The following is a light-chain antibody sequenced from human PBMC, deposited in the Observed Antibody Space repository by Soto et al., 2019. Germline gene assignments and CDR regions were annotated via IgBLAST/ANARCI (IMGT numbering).Light chain of an antibody. CDR2: GAS. CDR1: QSISNY. J-gene: IGKJ2*01. V-gene: IGKV1-39*01. Sequence: DIQVTQSPSSLSASVGDRVTITCRASQSISNYLNWYQKKPGKAPKLLIYGASSLQSGVPSRFSGSGSGTDFTLAISNLQPEDFATYFCQQSYSFPRTFGQGTKLEI. CDR3: QQSYSFPRT.